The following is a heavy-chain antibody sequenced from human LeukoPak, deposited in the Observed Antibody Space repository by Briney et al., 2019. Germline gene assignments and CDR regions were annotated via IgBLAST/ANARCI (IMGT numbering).Heavy chain of an antibody. CDR2: IKQDGSEK. CDR1: GFTFSSYW. CDR3: ARDRYCGGGSCYVSFGY. Sequence: PGGSLRLSCAASGFTFSSYWMSWVRQAPGKGLEWVVNIKQDGSEKYYVDSVKGRFTISRDNAKNSLYLQMNSLRAEDTAVYYCARDRYCGGGSCYVSFGYWGQGTLVTVSS. D-gene: IGHD2-15*01. V-gene: IGHV3-7*01. J-gene: IGHJ4*02.